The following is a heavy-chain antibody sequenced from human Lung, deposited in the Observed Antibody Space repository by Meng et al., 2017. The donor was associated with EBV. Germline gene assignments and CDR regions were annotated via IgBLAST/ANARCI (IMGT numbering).Heavy chain of an antibody. V-gene: IGHV7-4-1*02. CDR1: GYTFTRHA. D-gene: IGHD1-14*01. CDR3: ARDDNGAPDY. CDR2: MNTKTGNP. Sequence: QVWLVLSGSELKKPGASVKVACKASGYTFTRHAINWVRQAPGQGLEWMGWMNTKTGNPTYAQGFTGRFVFSLDTSVSTAYLQISSLKAEDTAMYYCARDDNGAPDYWGQGTLVTVSS. J-gene: IGHJ4*02.